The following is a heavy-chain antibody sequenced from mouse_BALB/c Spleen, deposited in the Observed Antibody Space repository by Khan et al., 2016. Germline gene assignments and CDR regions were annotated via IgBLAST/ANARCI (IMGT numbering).Heavy chain of an antibody. CDR1: GYTFTDYS. CDR2: INTETGEP. V-gene: IGHV9-2-1*01. J-gene: IGHJ3*01. Sequence: QIQLVQSGPELKKPGETVKISCKASGYTFTDYSMHWVKQAPGKGLKWMGWINTETGEPTYADDFKGRFAFSSETSASTAYLQLNNLKNEDTATYFCARRDDYDGFAYWGQGTLVTVSA. D-gene: IGHD2-4*01. CDR3: ARRDDYDGFAY.